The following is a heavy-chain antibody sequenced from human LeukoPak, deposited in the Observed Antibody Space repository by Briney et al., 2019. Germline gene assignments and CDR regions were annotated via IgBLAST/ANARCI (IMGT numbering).Heavy chain of an antibody. V-gene: IGHV3-7*01. D-gene: IGHD1-1*01. CDR2: IKQGGNEK. CDR1: GFIFRNHW. CDR3: ARDHNYAFDN. J-gene: IGHJ4*02. Sequence: PGGSLRLSCAASGFIFRNHWMSWVRQVPGRGLEWVAHIKQGGNEKHYVDSVEGRFTLSRDDSKNSLYLQMNSLRVDDSAVYYCARDHNYAFDNWGQGTLVTVSS.